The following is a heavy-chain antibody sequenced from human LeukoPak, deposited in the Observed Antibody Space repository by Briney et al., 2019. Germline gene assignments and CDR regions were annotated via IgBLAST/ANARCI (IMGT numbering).Heavy chain of an antibody. CDR1: GFTFSNYW. D-gene: IGHD3-16*01. CDR3: ARAVGPFDI. V-gene: IGHV3-74*01. Sequence: GGSLRLSCAASGFTFSNYWVHWVRQAPGKGLVWVSRINPDGSTINYADSVKGRFTISRDNAKNTLYLQMNSLRAEDTAVYYCARAVGPFDIWGQGTIVIVSS. CDR2: INPDGSTI. J-gene: IGHJ3*02.